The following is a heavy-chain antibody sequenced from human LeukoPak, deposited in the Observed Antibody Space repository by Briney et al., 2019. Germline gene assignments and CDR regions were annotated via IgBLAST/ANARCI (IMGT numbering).Heavy chain of an antibody. CDR3: ARDTIAAAGTSPFDY. CDR2: TYYRSKRYD. J-gene: IGHJ4*02. V-gene: IGHV6-1*01. Sequence: SQTLSLTCAISGDSVSSNSAAWNWIRQSPSRGLEWLGRTYYRSKRYDDYAVSVKGRITIIPDTSKNQFSLQLNSVTPEDTAVYYCARDTIAAAGTSPFDYWGQGTLVTVSS. D-gene: IGHD6-13*01. CDR1: GDSVSSNSAA.